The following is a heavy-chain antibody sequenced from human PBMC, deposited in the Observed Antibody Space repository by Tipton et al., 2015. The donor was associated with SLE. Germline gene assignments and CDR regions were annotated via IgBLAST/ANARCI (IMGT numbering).Heavy chain of an antibody. CDR1: GFTFSSYG. CDR2: INHTGST. CDR3: ARDRHYFDY. V-gene: IGHV4-34*01. J-gene: IGHJ4*02. Sequence: LRLSCAASGFTFSSYGIHWVRQAPGKGLEWIGEINHTGSTNYNPSLKSRVTISVDTSKNQFSLKVSSVTAADTAVYYCARDRHYFDYWGQGTLVTVSS.